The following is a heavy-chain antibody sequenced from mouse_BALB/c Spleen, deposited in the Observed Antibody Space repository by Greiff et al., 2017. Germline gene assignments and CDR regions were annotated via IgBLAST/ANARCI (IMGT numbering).Heavy chain of an antibody. CDR1: GYTFTSYW. V-gene: IGHV1S81*02. CDR3: ARRELPRAMDY. CDR2: INPSNGRT. D-gene: IGHD2-1*01. Sequence: QVQLQQPGAELVKPGASVKLSCKASGYTFTSYWMHWVKQRPGQGLEWIGEINPSNGRTNYNEKFKSKATLTVDKSSSTAYMQLSSLTSEDSAVYYCARRELPRAMDYWGQGTSVTVSS. J-gene: IGHJ4*01.